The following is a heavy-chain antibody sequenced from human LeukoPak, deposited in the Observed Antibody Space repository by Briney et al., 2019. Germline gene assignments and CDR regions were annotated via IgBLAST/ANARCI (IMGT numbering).Heavy chain of an antibody. CDR3: ARGVYSSSWFEYFQH. Sequence: GSSVKVSCKASGGTFSSYAISWVRQAPGQGLEWMGGIIPIFGTANYAQKLQGRVTMTTDTSTSTAYMELRSLRSDDTAVYYCARGVYSSSWFEYFQHWGQGTLVTVSS. J-gene: IGHJ1*01. CDR2: IIPIFGTA. D-gene: IGHD6-13*01. CDR1: GGTFSSYA. V-gene: IGHV1-69*05.